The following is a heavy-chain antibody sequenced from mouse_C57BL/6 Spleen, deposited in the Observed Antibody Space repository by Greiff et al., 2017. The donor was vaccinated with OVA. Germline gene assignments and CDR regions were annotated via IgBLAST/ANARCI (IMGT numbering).Heavy chain of an antibody. CDR1: GYTFTSYW. J-gene: IGHJ3*01. V-gene: IGHV1-50*01. Sequence: QVQLKQPGAELVKPGASVKLSCKASGYTFTSYWMQWVKQRPGQGLEWIGEIAPSDSYTNYNQKFKGKATLTVDTSSSTAYMQLSSLTSEDSAVYYCARRGSNTWFAYWGQGTLVTVSA. D-gene: IGHD2-5*01. CDR3: ARRGSNTWFAY. CDR2: IAPSDSYT.